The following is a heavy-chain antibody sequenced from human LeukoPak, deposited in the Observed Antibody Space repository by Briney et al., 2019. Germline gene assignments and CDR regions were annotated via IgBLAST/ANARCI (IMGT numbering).Heavy chain of an antibody. J-gene: IGHJ5*02. Sequence: GGSLRLSCAASGFTFSNYAMRGVRQDPGKGLAWVSTVSGSGATTYYADSVKGRFTISRDNSKHTLYLQMGSLRVDGTAVYDCARDAARFPPTPTDPWGQGSLVTVSS. CDR1: GFTFSNYA. CDR2: VSGSGATT. V-gene: IGHV3-23*01. D-gene: IGHD2-21*01. CDR3: ARDAARFPPTPTDP.